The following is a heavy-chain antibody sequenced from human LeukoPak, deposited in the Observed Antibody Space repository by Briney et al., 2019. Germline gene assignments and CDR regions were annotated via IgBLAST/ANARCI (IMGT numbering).Heavy chain of an antibody. D-gene: IGHD5-24*01. J-gene: IGHJ3*02. CDR1: GDSVSSNSTA. Sequence: SQTLSLTCAISGDSVSSNSTACNWIRQSPSRGLEWLGRTYYRSKLYSDYAVSVKSRITIDPDTSKNQFSLQLNSVTPEDTAVYYCARGGQGDGYSADEAFDIWGQGTMVTVSS. CDR2: TYYRSKLYS. CDR3: ARGGQGDGYSADEAFDI. V-gene: IGHV6-1*01.